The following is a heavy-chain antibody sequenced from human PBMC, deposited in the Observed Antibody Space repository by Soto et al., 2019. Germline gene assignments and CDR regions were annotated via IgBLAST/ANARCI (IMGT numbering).Heavy chain of an antibody. Sequence: PSETLSLTCTVSGGSISSYYWAWIRQPPGKGLEWIGYIYYGGTTSYNPSLKSRVTITLETSKSQFSLRLTSVTASDTAVYYCARLRAHSQPLDPWGQGTVVTVSS. CDR2: IYYGGTT. V-gene: IGHV4-59*08. D-gene: IGHD2-2*01. CDR1: GGSISSYY. J-gene: IGHJ5*02. CDR3: ARLRAHSQPLDP.